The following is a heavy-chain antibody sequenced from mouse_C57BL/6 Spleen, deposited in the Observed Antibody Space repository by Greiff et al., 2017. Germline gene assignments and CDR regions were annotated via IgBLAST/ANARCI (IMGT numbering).Heavy chain of an antibody. V-gene: IGHV1-69*01. J-gene: IGHJ1*03. CDR1: GYTFTSYW. Sequence: VQLQQPGAELVMPGASVKLSCKASGYTFTSYWMHWVQQRPGQGLEWIGKIDPSDSYTNYNQKFKGKSTLTVDKSSSTAYMQLSSLTSEDSAVYYCARGGTGYFDVWGTGTTVTVSS. D-gene: IGHD3-3*01. CDR3: ARGGTGYFDV. CDR2: IDPSDSYT.